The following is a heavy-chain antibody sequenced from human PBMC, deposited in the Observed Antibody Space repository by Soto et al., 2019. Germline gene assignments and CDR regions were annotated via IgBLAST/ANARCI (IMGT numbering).Heavy chain of an antibody. Sequence: PGGSLRLSCTASGFTFSNYWMTWVRQAPGEGLEWVASINQDGSEKYYLDSVKGRFTISRDNTENSLYLQMNSLRVEDTAVYYCARVYCSGGSCYGIDYWGQGTLVTVSS. J-gene: IGHJ4*02. V-gene: IGHV3-7*04. CDR1: GFTFSNYW. CDR3: ARVYCSGGSCYGIDY. CDR2: INQDGSEK. D-gene: IGHD2-15*01.